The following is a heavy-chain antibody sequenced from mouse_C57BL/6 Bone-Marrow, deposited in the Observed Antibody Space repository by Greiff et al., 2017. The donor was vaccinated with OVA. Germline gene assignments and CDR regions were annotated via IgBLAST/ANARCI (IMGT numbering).Heavy chain of an antibody. CDR1: GYTFTSYW. D-gene: IGHD1-1*01. J-gene: IGHJ4*01. CDR2: IDPSDSYT. Sequence: QVQLQQSGAELVMPGASVKLSCKASGYTFTSYWMHWVKQRPGPGLEWIGEIDPSDSYTNYNHKFKGKSTLTVDKSSSTAYMQLSSLTSEDSAVYYCARDFYDYGYAMDDWGQGTSVTVSS. V-gene: IGHV1-69*01. CDR3: ARDFYDYGYAMDD.